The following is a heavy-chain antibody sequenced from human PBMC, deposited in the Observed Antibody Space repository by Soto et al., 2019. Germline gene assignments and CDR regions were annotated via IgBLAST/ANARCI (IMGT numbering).Heavy chain of an antibody. CDR3: ARDLPLYCSSTSCSSDY. D-gene: IGHD2-2*01. CDR2: IYYSGST. J-gene: IGHJ4*02. Sequence: SETLSLTCTVSGGSISSSSYYWGWIRQPPGKGLEWIGSIYYSGSTYYNPSLKSRVTISVDTSKNQFSLKLSSVTAADTAVYYCARDLPLYCSSTSCSSDYWGQGTLVTVSS. V-gene: IGHV4-39*02. CDR1: GGSISSSSYY.